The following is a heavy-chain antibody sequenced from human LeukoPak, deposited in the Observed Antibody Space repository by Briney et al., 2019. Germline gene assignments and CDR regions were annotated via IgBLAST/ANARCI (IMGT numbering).Heavy chain of an antibody. J-gene: IGHJ5*02. CDR3: AKDSRTPWFDP. D-gene: IGHD6-13*01. Sequence: GGLLRLSCAASGFTFNSCSMTWVRQAPGKGLEWVSVISGGGDTTYYADSVKGRFTISRDNSKNTLYLQMNSLRAEDTAVYYCAKDSRTPWFDPWGQGTLVTVSS. V-gene: IGHV3-23*01. CDR1: GFTFNSCS. CDR2: ISGGGDTT.